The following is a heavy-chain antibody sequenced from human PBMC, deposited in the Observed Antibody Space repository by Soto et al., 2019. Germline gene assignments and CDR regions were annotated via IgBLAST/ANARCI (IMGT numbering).Heavy chain of an antibody. CDR3: ARGVAGSGFDL. J-gene: IGHJ4*02. CDR2: TYYRSNWRH. D-gene: IGHD6-19*01. Sequence: PXQTLSLTCAISVYSVSSKTAAWNLIRASPSRGLEWLGRTYYRSNWRHDYAVSVKSRITVNPDTSKNHFSLQLNSVTPDDTAVYYCARGVAGSGFDLWGQGALVTVSS. CDR1: VYSVSSKTAA. V-gene: IGHV6-1*01.